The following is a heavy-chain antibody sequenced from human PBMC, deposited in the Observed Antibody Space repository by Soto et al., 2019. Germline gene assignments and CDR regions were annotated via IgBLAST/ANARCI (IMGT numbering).Heavy chain of an antibody. CDR2: ISYDGSNK. Sequence: GGSLRLSCAASGFTFSSYGMHWVRQAPGKGLEWVAVISYDGSNKYYADSVKGRFTISRDNSKNTLYLQMNSLRAEDTAVYYCAKLKILRKTRELAGPFDYCGQGPLVTVSS. D-gene: IGHD6-19*01. V-gene: IGHV3-30*18. CDR3: AKLKILRKTRELAGPFDY. CDR1: GFTFSSYG. J-gene: IGHJ4*02.